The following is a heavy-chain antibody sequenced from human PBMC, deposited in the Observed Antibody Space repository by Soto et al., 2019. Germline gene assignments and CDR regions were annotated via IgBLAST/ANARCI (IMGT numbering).Heavy chain of an antibody. J-gene: IGHJ4*02. CDR3: AKVPRSILNHPQWYFDY. CDR2: ISGSGGST. V-gene: IGHV3-23*01. D-gene: IGHD3-9*01. Sequence: GALRLSCAASGFTFSSYAMSWVRQAPGKGLEWVSAISGSGGSTYYAHSVKGRFTISRDNSNNTLYLQMNSLMAADTAVYYCAKVPRSILNHPQWYFDYWGQGTPVTVSS. CDR1: GFTFSSYA.